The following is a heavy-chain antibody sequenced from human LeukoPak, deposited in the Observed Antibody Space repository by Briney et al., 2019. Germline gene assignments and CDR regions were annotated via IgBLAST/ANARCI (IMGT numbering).Heavy chain of an antibody. J-gene: IGHJ4*02. CDR3: AKGSWFGEL. Sequence: GGSLRLSCAASGFTFSSYGMHWVRQAPGKGLEWVAVISYDGSNKYYADSVKGRFTISRDNSENTLYLQMNSLRAEDTAVYYCAKGSWFGELWGQGTLVTVSP. CDR2: ISYDGSNK. D-gene: IGHD3-10*01. V-gene: IGHV3-30*18. CDR1: GFTFSSYG.